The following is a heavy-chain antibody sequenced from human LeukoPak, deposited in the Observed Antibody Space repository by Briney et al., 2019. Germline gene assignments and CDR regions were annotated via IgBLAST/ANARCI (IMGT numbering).Heavy chain of an antibody. Sequence: SQTLSLTCTVSGGSISSGDYYWSWIRQPPGKGLEWIGYIYYSGSTNYNPSPKSRVTISVDTSKNQFSLKLSSVTAADTAVYYCARDQAATRWFDPWGQGTLVTVSS. CDR1: GGSISSGDYY. CDR2: IYYSGST. CDR3: ARDQAATRWFDP. D-gene: IGHD2-15*01. J-gene: IGHJ5*02. V-gene: IGHV4-61*08.